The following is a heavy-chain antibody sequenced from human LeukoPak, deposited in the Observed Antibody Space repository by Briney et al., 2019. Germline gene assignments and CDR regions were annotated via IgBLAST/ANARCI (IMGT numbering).Heavy chain of an antibody. V-gene: IGHV4-34*01. CDR3: ARGQLYYDFWSGYNWFDP. CDR2: INHSGST. CDR1: GGSFNGYY. Sequence: SETLSLTCAVYGGSFNGYYWSWIRQPPGKGLEWIGEINHSGSTNYNPSLKSRVTISVDTSKNQFSLKLSSVTAADTAVYYCARGQLYYDFWSGYNWFDPWGQGTLVTVSS. D-gene: IGHD3-3*01. J-gene: IGHJ5*02.